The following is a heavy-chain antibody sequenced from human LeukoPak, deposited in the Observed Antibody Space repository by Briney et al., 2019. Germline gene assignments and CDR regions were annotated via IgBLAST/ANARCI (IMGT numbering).Heavy chain of an antibody. CDR2: MKSKTDGGTT. J-gene: IGHJ4*02. V-gene: IGHV3-15*01. Sequence: GGSLRLSCAASGFTFSNAWMSWVRQAPGKGLEWVGRMKSKTDGGTTDYAAPVKGRFTISRDDSKNTLYLQMNSLKTEDTAVYYCTTPVTYYDILTGSYYFDYWGQGTLVTVSS. CDR1: GFTFSNAW. CDR3: TTPVTYYDILTGSYYFDY. D-gene: IGHD3-9*01.